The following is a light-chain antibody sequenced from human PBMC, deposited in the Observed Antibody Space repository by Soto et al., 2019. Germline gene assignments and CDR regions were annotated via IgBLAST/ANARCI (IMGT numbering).Light chain of an antibody. J-gene: IGKJ4*01. CDR1: QSISRT. CDR3: QQYNDWPLT. Sequence: EILMTQSPATLSVSPGEGLTLSCRASQSISRTLAWYQQRPGQAPRLLIYGASSRATGVPARFSGSGSGTDFTLTISSLQSEDFAVYYCQQYNDWPLTFGGGTKVEIK. V-gene: IGKV3-15*01. CDR2: GAS.